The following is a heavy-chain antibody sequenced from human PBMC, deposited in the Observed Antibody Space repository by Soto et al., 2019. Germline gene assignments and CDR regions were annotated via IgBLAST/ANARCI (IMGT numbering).Heavy chain of an antibody. J-gene: IGHJ3*02. D-gene: IGHD3-16*02. CDR3: SLGGVIVLDAFDI. CDR2: MNPNSNNT. Sequence: ASVKVSCKASGYTFTSYDVNWVRQATGQGLEWMGRMNPNSNNTAYAQKFQGRVTMTWDPSISTAYMELSSLRSEDTAVYYCSLGGVIVLDAFDIWGQGTMVTVSS. CDR1: GYTFTSYD. V-gene: IGHV1-8*01.